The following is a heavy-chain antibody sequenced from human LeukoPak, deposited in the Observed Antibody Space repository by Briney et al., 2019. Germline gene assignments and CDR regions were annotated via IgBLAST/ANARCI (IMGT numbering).Heavy chain of an antibody. CDR3: ARAFSSSWYGNWFDP. CDR1: GFTFSSYS. J-gene: IGHJ5*02. CDR2: INWNGGST. Sequence: GGSLRLSCAASGFTFSSYSMSWVRQAPGKGLEWVSGINWNGGSTGYADSVKGRFTISRDNAKNSLYLQMNSLRAEDTALYHCARAFSSSWYGNWFDPWGQGTLVTVSS. V-gene: IGHV3-20*01. D-gene: IGHD6-13*01.